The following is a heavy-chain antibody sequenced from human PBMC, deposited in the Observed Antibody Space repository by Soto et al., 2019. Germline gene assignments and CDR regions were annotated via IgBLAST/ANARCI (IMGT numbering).Heavy chain of an antibody. CDR2: IYYSGST. J-gene: IGHJ2*01. Sequence: SENLSLTCTVSDGSICSYYWSWIRQPPGKGLEWIGYIYYSGSTNYNPSLKSRVTISVDTSKNQFSLKLSSVTAADTAVYYCASGGSSGWSRYFDLWGRGTLVTVS. D-gene: IGHD6-19*01. CDR3: ASGGSSGWSRYFDL. V-gene: IGHV4-59*01. CDR1: DGSICSYY.